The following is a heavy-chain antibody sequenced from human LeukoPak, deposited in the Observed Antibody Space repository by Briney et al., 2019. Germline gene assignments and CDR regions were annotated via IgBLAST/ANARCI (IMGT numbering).Heavy chain of an antibody. CDR3: ANGSQWLVLCWFDP. V-gene: IGHV3-30*02. D-gene: IGHD6-19*01. Sequence: PGASLRLSCAASGFTFSSYGMHWVRQAPGKGLEWVAFIRYDGSNKYYADSVKGRFTISRDNSKNTLYLQMNSLRAEDTAVYYCANGSQWLVLCWFDPWGQGTLVTVSS. CDR2: IRYDGSNK. J-gene: IGHJ5*02. CDR1: GFTFSSYG.